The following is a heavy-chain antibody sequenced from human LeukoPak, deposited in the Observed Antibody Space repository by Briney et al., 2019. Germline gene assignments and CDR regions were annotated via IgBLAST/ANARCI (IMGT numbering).Heavy chain of an antibody. V-gene: IGHV4-38-2*01. D-gene: IGHD1-26*01. CDR1: GYSISSVYY. Sequence: SETLSLTCSVSGYSISSVYYWGWIRQPPGKGLEWIGSIDHSGSTNYNPSLKSRVTISGDKSKNQFSLKLSSVTAADTAVYYCARSPVRLGATDYYFAYWGEGTLVTVSS. J-gene: IGHJ4*02. CDR3: ARSPVRLGATDYYFAY. CDR2: IDHSGST.